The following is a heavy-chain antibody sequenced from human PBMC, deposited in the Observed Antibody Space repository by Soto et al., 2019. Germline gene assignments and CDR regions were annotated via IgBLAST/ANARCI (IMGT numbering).Heavy chain of an antibody. CDR2: ISSSSSYI. D-gene: IGHD4-17*01. CDR3: ARGNTLYGDYLGSFDY. CDR1: GFTFSSYS. J-gene: IGHJ4*02. Sequence: EVQLVESGGGLVKPGGSLRLSCAASGFTFSSYSMNWVRQAPGKGLEWVSSISSSSSYIYYADSVKGRFTISRDNAKNSLYLQMNSLRAEDTAVYYCARGNTLYGDYLGSFDYWGQGTLVTVSS. V-gene: IGHV3-21*01.